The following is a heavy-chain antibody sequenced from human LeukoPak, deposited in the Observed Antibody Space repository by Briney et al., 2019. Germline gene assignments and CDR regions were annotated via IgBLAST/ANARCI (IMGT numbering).Heavy chain of an antibody. Sequence: ASVKVSCKASSYTFTSYGISGVRQAPGQGLEWMGWISTYSGNTNYAQNLQGRVTMTTDTSTSTAYMELRSLRSDDTAVYYCARDASYGDSYDAFDIWGQGTMVTVSS. CDR2: ISTYSGNT. D-gene: IGHD4-17*01. J-gene: IGHJ3*02. V-gene: IGHV1-18*01. CDR1: SYTFTSYG. CDR3: ARDASYGDSYDAFDI.